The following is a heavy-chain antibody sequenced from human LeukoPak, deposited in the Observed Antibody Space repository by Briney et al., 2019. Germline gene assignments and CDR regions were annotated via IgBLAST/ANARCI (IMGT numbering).Heavy chain of an antibody. CDR1: GYTFTSYD. CDR2: INAGNGNT. D-gene: IGHD5-12*01. J-gene: IGHJ4*02. CDR3: ARGGEYSGSFDY. Sequence: ASVKVSCKASGYTFTSYDINWVRQATGQGLEWMGWINAGNGNTKYSQKFQGRVTITRDTSASTAYMELSSLRSEDTAVYYCARGGEYSGSFDYWGQGTLVTVSS. V-gene: IGHV1-3*01.